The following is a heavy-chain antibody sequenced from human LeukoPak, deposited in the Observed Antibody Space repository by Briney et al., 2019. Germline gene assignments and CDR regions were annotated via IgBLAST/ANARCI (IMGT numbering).Heavy chain of an antibody. Sequence: QTLSLTCAISGDRVSSNSTAWNWIRQSPSRGLEWLGRTYYRSKWYNDYAVSVKSRITINPDTSKNLFSLQLNSVTPEDTAVYYCARVESTWNYVDWFDPWGQGTLVTVSS. CDR3: ARVESTWNYVDWFDP. D-gene: IGHD1-7*01. J-gene: IGHJ5*02. V-gene: IGHV6-1*01. CDR2: TYYRSKWYN. CDR1: GDRVSSNSTA.